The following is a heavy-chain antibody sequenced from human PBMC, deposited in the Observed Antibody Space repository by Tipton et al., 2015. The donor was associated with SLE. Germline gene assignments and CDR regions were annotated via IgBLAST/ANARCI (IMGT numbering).Heavy chain of an antibody. CDR1: GGSISSSSYY. CDR2: IYYSGST. V-gene: IGHV4-61*05. Sequence: TLSLTCTVSGGSISSSSYYWGWIRQPPGKGLEWIGYIYYSGSTNYNPSLKSRVTISVDTSKNQFSPKLSSVTAADTAVYYCARRLTRYSGYDYFDYWGQGTLVTVSS. J-gene: IGHJ4*02. D-gene: IGHD5-12*01. CDR3: ARRLTRYSGYDYFDY.